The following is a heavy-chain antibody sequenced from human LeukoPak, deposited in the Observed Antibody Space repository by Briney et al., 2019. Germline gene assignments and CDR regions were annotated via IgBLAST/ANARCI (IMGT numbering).Heavy chain of an antibody. Sequence: GGSLRLSCAASGFTFKSYAMNWVRQAPGKGLEWVSGISGSGGSTYYADSVKGRFTISRDNSKNTLYLQMNSLRAEDTAVYYCARDPSWIQLGYFDYWGQGTLVTVSS. V-gene: IGHV3-23*01. J-gene: IGHJ4*02. CDR1: GFTFKSYA. D-gene: IGHD5-18*01. CDR2: ISGSGGST. CDR3: ARDPSWIQLGYFDY.